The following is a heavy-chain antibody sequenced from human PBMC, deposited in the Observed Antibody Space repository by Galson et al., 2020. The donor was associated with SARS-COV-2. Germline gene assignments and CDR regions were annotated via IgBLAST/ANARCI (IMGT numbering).Heavy chain of an antibody. Sequence: GGSLRLSCAASGFTFSSYGMHWVRQAPGKGLEWVAVIWYDGSNKYYADSVKGRFTISRDNSKNTLYLQMNSLRAEDTAVYYCARVFQYYDILTGYYNYYYGMDVWGQGTTVTVSS. CDR1: GFTFSSYG. D-gene: IGHD3-9*01. CDR2: IWYDGSNK. V-gene: IGHV3-33*01. CDR3: ARVFQYYDILTGYYNYYYGMDV. J-gene: IGHJ6*02.